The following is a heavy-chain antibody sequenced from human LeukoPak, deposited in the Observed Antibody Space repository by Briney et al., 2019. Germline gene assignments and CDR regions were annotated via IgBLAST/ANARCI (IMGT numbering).Heavy chain of an antibody. Sequence: KPSETLSLTCAVYGGSFSGYYWSWIRQPPGKGLEWIGEINHSGSTNYNPSLKSRVTISVDTSKNQFSLKLRSVTAADTAVYYCARVWARDCSSTSCYRYYYYYYMDVWGKGTTVTVSS. CDR2: INHSGST. CDR3: ARVWARDCSSTSCYRYYYYYYMDV. CDR1: GGSFSGYY. D-gene: IGHD2-2*02. J-gene: IGHJ6*03. V-gene: IGHV4-34*01.